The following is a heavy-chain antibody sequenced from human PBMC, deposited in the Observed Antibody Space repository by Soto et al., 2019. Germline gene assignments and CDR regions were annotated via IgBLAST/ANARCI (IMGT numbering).Heavy chain of an antibody. V-gene: IGHV3-23*01. D-gene: IGHD1-20*01. CDR3: ATVHNTSRSFDY. CDR2: TGATGRTT. J-gene: IGHJ4*02. Sequence: GGSLRLSCAASGFTFNIYAMTWVRQAPGKGLEWVSTTGATGRTTYYSDSVKGRFTVSRDNSKNTLDLQMSNLRAEDAAVYYCATVHNTSRSFDYWGQGTLVTVSS. CDR1: GFTFNIYA.